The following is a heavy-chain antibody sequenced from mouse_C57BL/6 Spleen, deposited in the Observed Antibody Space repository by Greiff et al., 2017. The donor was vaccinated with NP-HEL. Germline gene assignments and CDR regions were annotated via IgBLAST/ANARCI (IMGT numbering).Heavy chain of an antibody. V-gene: IGHV1-61*01. CDR2: IYPSDSET. D-gene: IGHD2-5*01. CDR1: GYTFTSYW. Sequence: QVQLQQPGAELVRPGSSVKLSCKASGYTFTSYWMDWVKQRPGQGLEWIGNIYPSDSETHYNQKFKDKATLTVDKSSSTAYMQLSSLTSEDSAVYYGARWGYSNRFDYWGQGTTLTVSS. CDR3: ARWGYSNRFDY. J-gene: IGHJ2*01.